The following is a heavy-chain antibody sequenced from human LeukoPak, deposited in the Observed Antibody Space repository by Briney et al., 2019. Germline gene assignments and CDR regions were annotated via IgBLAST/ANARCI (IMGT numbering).Heavy chain of an antibody. CDR3: ARVQLWEKRFDY. V-gene: IGHV4-39*01. D-gene: IGHD5-18*01. CDR1: GGSISSSSYY. Sequence: PSETLSLTCTVSGGSISSSSYYWGCIRQPPGKGLEWLGSIYCSGSTYYNPSLKGRVTISVDTSKNQFSLKLSSVTAADTAVYYCARVQLWEKRFDYWGQGTLVTVSS. J-gene: IGHJ4*02. CDR2: IYCSGST.